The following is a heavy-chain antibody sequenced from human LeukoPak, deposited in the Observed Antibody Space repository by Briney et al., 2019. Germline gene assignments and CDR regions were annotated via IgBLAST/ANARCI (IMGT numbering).Heavy chain of an antibody. CDR3: ARVSSLAVAGFFDY. V-gene: IGHV3-7*01. CDR2: IKQDGSEK. Sequence: GGSLRLSCAASGFPFSTYEMNWVRQAPGKGLEWVANIKQDGSEKDYVDSVKGRFTISRDNAKNSLYLQMNSLRAEDTAVYYCARVSSLAVAGFFDYWGQGILVTVSS. D-gene: IGHD6-19*01. CDR1: GFPFSTYE. J-gene: IGHJ4*02.